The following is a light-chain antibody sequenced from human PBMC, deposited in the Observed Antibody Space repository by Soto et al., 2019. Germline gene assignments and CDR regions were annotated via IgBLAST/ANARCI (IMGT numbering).Light chain of an antibody. J-gene: IGLJ3*02. Sequence: QPVLTQPPSVSGAPGQRVTISCTGSSSNIGAGYDVHWYQQLPGTAPKLFIFGNSNRPLGVPDRFSGSKSGTSASLAITGLQAEDEADYYCQSYDSSLSGWVFGGGTKVTVL. V-gene: IGLV1-40*01. CDR3: QSYDSSLSGWV. CDR1: SSNIGAGYD. CDR2: GNS.